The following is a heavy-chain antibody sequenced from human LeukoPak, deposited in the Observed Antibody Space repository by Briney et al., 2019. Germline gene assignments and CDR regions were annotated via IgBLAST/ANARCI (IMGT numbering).Heavy chain of an antibody. J-gene: IGHJ5*02. CDR2: IYYSGST. CDR1: GGSISSYY. Sequence: SETLSLTCTVSGGSISSYYWSWIRQPPGKGLEWIGYIYYSGSTNYNPSLKSRVTISVDTSKNQFSLKLSSVTAADTAVYYCARERGGILNWFDPWGRGTLVTVSS. CDR3: ARERGGILNWFDP. D-gene: IGHD1-26*01. V-gene: IGHV4-59*12.